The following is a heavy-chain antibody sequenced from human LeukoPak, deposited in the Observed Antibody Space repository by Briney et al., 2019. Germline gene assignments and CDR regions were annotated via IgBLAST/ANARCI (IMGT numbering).Heavy chain of an antibody. J-gene: IGHJ4*02. CDR1: GCKIVGYD. CDR3: ARAEDIVATIFDY. V-gene: IGHV4-59*01. D-gene: IGHD5-12*01. CDR2: IYYSGST. Sequence: PSETLSLSWSVAGCKIVGYDGRRIRQPPGKGLEWIGYIYYSGSTNYNPSLKSRVTISVDTSKNQFSLKLSSVNAADTAVYYCARAEDIVATIFDYWGQGTLVTVSS.